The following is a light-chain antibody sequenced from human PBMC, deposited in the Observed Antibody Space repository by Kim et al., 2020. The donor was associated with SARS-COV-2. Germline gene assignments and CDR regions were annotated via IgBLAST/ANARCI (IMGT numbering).Light chain of an antibody. CDR3: QQSNSTPRT. V-gene: IGKV1-39*01. Sequence: DLQMTQSPSSLSASVGDRVTITFRTSQSISSYLNWYQQKPGKAPKFLIYAASNLQSGVPSRFSGSGSGTDFTLTITSLQPEDFATYYCQQSNSTPRTFGQGTKVDIK. CDR1: QSISSY. CDR2: AAS. J-gene: IGKJ1*01.